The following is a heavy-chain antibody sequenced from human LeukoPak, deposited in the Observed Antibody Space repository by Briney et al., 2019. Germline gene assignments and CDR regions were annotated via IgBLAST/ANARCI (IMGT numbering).Heavy chain of an antibody. J-gene: IGHJ3*02. V-gene: IGHV4-59*01. CDR3: ARDLYYYDSSGYAHAFDI. CDR2: IYYSGST. D-gene: IGHD3-22*01. CDR1: GGSISSYY. Sequence: SETLSLTCTVSGGSISSYYWSWIRQPPGKGLEWIGYIYYSGSTNYNPSLKSRVTISVDTSKNQFSLKLSSVTAADTAVYYCARDLYYYDSSGYAHAFDIWGPGTMVTVSS.